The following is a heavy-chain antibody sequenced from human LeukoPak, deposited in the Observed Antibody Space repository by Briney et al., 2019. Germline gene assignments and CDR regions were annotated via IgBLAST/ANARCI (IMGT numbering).Heavy chain of an antibody. D-gene: IGHD4-17*01. V-gene: IGHV3-74*01. Sequence: PGGSLRLSCAASGFTFSSYWMHWVRQTPGKGLVWVSRIKSDGSTIYADSVKGRFTISRDNAKNSLYLQMNSLRAEDTAVYYCATGMTTVSSVDYWGQGTLVTVSS. CDR1: GFTFSSYW. J-gene: IGHJ4*02. CDR3: ATGMTTVSSVDY. CDR2: IKSDGST.